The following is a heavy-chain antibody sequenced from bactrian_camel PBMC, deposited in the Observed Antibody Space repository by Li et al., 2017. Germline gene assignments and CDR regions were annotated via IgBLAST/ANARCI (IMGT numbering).Heavy chain of an antibody. CDR1: GYTSKICT. J-gene: IGHJ4*01. CDR3: ATEPVCSGSWWTTTAP. V-gene: IGHV3S31*01. D-gene: IGHD3*01. Sequence: VQLVESGGGSVEAGGSLRLSCVASGYTSKICTWNWYRQPPGKGRVGVAYISVWDDTAYYADSVKGRFTISQDEAENTLYLQMNNLKPEDTAMYYCATEPVCSGSWWTTTAPRGQGTQVTVS. CDR2: ISVWDDTA.